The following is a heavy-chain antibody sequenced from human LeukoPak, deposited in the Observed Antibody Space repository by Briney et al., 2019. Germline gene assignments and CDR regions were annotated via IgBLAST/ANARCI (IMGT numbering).Heavy chain of an antibody. V-gene: IGHV1-18*01. D-gene: IGHD3-22*01. CDR3: ARTNVYYYASSDYYPYFDY. J-gene: IGHJ4*02. CDR1: GYTFTSYG. CDR2: ISAYNGNT. Sequence: ASVKVSCKASGYTFTSYGISWVRQAPGQGLEWMGWISAYNGNTNYAQKLQGRVTMTTDTSTSTAYMELRSLRPDDTAVYYCARTNVYYYASSDYYPYFDYWGQGTLVTVSS.